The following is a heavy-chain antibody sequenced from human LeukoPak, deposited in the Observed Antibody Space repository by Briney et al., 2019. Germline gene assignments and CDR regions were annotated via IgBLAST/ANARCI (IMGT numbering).Heavy chain of an antibody. D-gene: IGHD3-10*01. J-gene: IGHJ4*02. CDR3: AKGAYYHGSGRYFDY. CDR1: GFTFSSYA. CDR2: ISGSGGAT. V-gene: IGHV3-23*01. Sequence: PGGSLRLSCAASGFTFSSYAMNWVRQAPGKGLEWVSAISGSGGATYYADSVKGRFTMPRDNSKNTLYLQMNSLRAEDTAVYYCAKGAYYHGSGRYFDYWGQGTLVTVSS.